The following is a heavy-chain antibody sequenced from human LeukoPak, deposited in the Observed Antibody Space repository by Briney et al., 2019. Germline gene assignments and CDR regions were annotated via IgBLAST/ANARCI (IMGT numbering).Heavy chain of an antibody. CDR1: GYTYPRYY. CDR3: AIGLVELATISPLGY. D-gene: IGHD5-24*01. J-gene: IGHJ4*02. CDR2: INHSSGKT. V-gene: IGHV1-46*01. Sequence: ASVPVSCMASGYTYPRYYIHSLRQARAQGLEGMGVINHSSGKTSYALKFQGRVTMTRDTSTSTVYMELSSLRSEDTAVYYCAIGLVELATISPLGYWGQGTLVTVSS.